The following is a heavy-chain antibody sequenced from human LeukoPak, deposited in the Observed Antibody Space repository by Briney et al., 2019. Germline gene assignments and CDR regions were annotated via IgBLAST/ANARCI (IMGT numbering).Heavy chain of an antibody. D-gene: IGHD6-19*01. Sequence: PGGSLRLSCATSGFTFSSYAMNWVRKAPGKGLERVSSISGSGGSTNNADSVKGRVTISRDNSRNTLYLQMNSLRAEDTAVFYCAKPRGEEWLVGLYDAFDIWGQGTMVTVSS. CDR2: ISGSGGST. J-gene: IGHJ3*02. V-gene: IGHV3-23*01. CDR1: GFTFSSYA. CDR3: AKPRGEEWLVGLYDAFDI.